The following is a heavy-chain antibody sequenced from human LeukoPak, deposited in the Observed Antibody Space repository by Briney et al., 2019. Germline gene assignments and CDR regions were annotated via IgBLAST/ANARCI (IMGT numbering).Heavy chain of an antibody. V-gene: IGHV4-39*07. CDR3: ARGIIVGATWGENDNWFDP. Sequence: SETLSLTCTVSGGSISSSSYYWGWIRQPPGKGLEWIGSIYYSGSTYYNPSLKSRVTISVDTSKNQFSLKLSSVTAADTAVYYCARGIIVGATWGENDNWFDPWGQGTLVTVSS. D-gene: IGHD1-26*01. CDR2: IYYSGST. J-gene: IGHJ5*02. CDR1: GGSISSSSYY.